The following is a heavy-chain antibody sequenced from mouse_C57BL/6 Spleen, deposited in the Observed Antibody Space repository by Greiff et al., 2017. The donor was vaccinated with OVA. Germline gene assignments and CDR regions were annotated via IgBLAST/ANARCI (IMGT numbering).Heavy chain of an antibody. CDR1: GYTFTSYW. CDR2: IDPSDSYT. V-gene: IGHV1-69*01. CDR3: ARCITTVVAGNAMDY. Sequence: VQLQQPGAELVMPGASVKLSCKASGYTFTSYWMHWVKQRPGQGLEWIGEIDPSDSYTNYNQKFKGKSTLTVDKSSSTAYMQLSSLTSEDSAVYYCARCITTVVAGNAMDYWGQGTSVTVSS. J-gene: IGHJ4*01. D-gene: IGHD1-1*01.